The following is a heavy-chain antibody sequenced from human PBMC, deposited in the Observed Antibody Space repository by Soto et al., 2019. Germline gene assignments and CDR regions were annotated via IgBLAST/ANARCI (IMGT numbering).Heavy chain of an antibody. J-gene: IGHJ4*02. V-gene: IGHV3-23*01. Sequence: GGSLRLSCAASGFPFSTYAMSWVRQAPGQGLEWVARISGSGGRTNYADSVKGRFTISRDISKNTLYLQMNSLRAEDTAVYYCARDDGGSWSGDYWGQGTLVTVS. D-gene: IGHD6-13*01. CDR2: ISGSGGRT. CDR1: GFPFSTYA. CDR3: ARDDGGSWSGDY.